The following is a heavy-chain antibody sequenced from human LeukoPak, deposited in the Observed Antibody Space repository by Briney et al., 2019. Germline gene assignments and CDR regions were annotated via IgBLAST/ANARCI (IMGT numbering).Heavy chain of an antibody. D-gene: IGHD2-15*01. CDR3: ARVKAPGGGADWFDP. Sequence: SQTLSLTCTVSGGSISSGDYYWSWIRQPPGKGLEWIGYIYYSGSTYYNPSFKSRVTISVDTSKNQFSLKLSSVTAADTAVYYCARVKAPGGGADWFDPWGQGTLVTVSS. J-gene: IGHJ5*02. CDR2: IYYSGST. CDR1: GGSISSGDYY. V-gene: IGHV4-30-4*01.